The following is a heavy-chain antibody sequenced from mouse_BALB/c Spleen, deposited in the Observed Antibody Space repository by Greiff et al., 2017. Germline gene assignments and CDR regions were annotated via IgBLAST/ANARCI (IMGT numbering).Heavy chain of an antibody. V-gene: IGHV5-12-2*01. D-gene: IGHD2-4*01. CDR3: ARHYDYYPFAY. CDR1: GFTFSSYT. CDR2: ISNGGGST. Sequence: EVHLVESGGGLVQPGGSLKLSCAASGFTFSSYTMSWVRQTPEKRLEWVAYISNGGGSTYYPDTVKGRFTISRDNAKNTLYLQMSSLKSEDTAMYYCARHYDYYPFAYWGQGTLVTVSA. J-gene: IGHJ3*01.